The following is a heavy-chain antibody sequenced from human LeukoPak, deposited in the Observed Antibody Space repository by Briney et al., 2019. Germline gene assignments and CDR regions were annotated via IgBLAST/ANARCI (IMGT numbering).Heavy chain of an antibody. CDR2: ISSSSSTI. J-gene: IGHJ4*02. D-gene: IGHD7-27*01. CDR3: ARGANWGWAGAAALGY. Sequence: PGGSLRLSCAASGFTVSSNYMSWVRQAPGKGLEWVSYISSSSSTIYYADSVRGRFTISRDNAKNSLYLQMNSLRAEDTAVYYCARGANWGWAGAAALGYWGQGTLVTVSS. V-gene: IGHV3-48*04. CDR1: GFTVSSNY.